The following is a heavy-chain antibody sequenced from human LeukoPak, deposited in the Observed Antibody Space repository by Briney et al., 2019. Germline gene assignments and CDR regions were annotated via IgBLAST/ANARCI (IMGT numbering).Heavy chain of an antibody. CDR2: IRSKAYGGAT. CDR1: GFTFGDYA. CDR3: TKSYYFDY. Sequence: GGSLRLSCTASGFTFGDYAMSWVRQAPGKGLEWVGFIRSKAYGGATEYAASVKGRFTISRDDSKSIAYLQMNSLKTEDTAVYYCTKSYYFDYWGQGTLVTVSS. V-gene: IGHV3-49*04. J-gene: IGHJ4*02.